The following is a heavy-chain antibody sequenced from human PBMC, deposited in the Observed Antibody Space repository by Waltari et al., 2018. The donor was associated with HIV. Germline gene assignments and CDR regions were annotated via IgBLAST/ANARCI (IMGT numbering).Heavy chain of an antibody. CDR1: GGSISSSSYY. D-gene: IGHD3-22*01. J-gene: IGHJ4*02. CDR3: ASPRIHDYYDSSGDFDY. CDR2: IYYSGST. V-gene: IGHV4-39*07. Sequence: QLQLQESGAGLVKPSETRSRTCTVAGGSISSSSYYWGWLRQPPGKGLEWIWSIYYSGSTYYNPSLKIRVTISVDTSKNQFSLKLSSVTAADTAVYYCASPRIHDYYDSSGDFDYWGQGTLVTVSS.